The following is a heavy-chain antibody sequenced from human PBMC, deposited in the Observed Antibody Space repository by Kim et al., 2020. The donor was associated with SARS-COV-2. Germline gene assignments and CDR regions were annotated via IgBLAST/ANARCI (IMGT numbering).Heavy chain of an antibody. Sequence: GGSLRLSCAASGFTFSTFEMNWVRQAPGKGLEWISYISGSGSAIYYADSVKDRFTISRDNAKNLLYLVMTSLRADDTAVYYCAREASSSWYRDVWGQGTTVTISS. V-gene: IGHV3-48*03. D-gene: IGHD6-13*01. CDR1: GFTFSTFE. CDR3: AREASSSWYRDV. J-gene: IGHJ6*02. CDR2: ISGSGSAI.